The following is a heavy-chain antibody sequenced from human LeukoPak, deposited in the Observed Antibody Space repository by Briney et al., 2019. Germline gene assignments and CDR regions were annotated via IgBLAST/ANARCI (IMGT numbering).Heavy chain of an antibody. CDR2: IIPIFGKA. V-gene: IGHV1-69*05. J-gene: IGHJ6*03. CDR1: GCTFSSYA. D-gene: IGHD3-3*01. CDR3: ARHSGDSWRAHYYYYCMDV. Sequence: GASVKVSCKASGCTFSSYAISWVRQAPGQGLEWMGRIIPIFGKANYAQKFQGRVTITTDESTSTAYMELSSLRSEDTAVYYCARHSGDSWRAHYYYYCMDVWGKGTTVTVSS.